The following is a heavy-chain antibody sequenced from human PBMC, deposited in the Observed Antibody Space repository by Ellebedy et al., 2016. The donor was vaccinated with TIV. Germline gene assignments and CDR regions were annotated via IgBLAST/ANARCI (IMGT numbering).Heavy chain of an antibody. Sequence: AASVKVSCKASGYTFTSDLIHWVRQAPGQGLEWMGIINPSGGGTGYAQKFQGRVTMTRDTSASTVYMELSSLRSEDTAVYYCAREGGVYYFDYWGQGTLVTVSP. CDR3: AREGGVYYFDY. CDR2: INPSGGGT. J-gene: IGHJ4*02. D-gene: IGHD1-26*01. CDR1: GYTFTSDL. V-gene: IGHV1-46*01.